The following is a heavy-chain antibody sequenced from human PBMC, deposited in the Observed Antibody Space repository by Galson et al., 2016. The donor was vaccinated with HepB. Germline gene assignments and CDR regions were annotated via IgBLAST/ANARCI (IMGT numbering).Heavy chain of an antibody. V-gene: IGHV1-18*01. Sequence: SVKVSCKASGYTFRMYGISWVRQAPGQGLEWLGWISPYSGDTDYAQKFQGRVTMTTDTSTDTAYMELRSLSSDDTAVYWCAREGGTVRTHYVFGHWGQGALVTVSS. CDR2: ISPYSGDT. J-gene: IGHJ4*02. CDR3: AREGGTVRTHYVFGH. D-gene: IGHD4-17*01. CDR1: GYTFRMYG.